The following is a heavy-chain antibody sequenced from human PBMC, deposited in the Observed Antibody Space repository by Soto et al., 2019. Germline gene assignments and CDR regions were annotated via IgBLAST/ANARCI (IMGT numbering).Heavy chain of an antibody. Sequence: GGSLRLSCVASGFTFENYALTWVRPAPGKGLESVSAISGSGGTTYYSDSVKGRFTISRDNSKNTVYLQMNDLRVEDAAEYFCAKDSWAIFGVPAGEYYAMDVWGQGTTVTVSS. CDR2: ISGSGGTT. V-gene: IGHV3-23*01. J-gene: IGHJ6*02. CDR1: GFTFENYA. CDR3: AKDSWAIFGVPAGEYYAMDV. D-gene: IGHD3-3*01.